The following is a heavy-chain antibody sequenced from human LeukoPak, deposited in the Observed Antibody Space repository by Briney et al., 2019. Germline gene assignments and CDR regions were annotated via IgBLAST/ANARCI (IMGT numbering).Heavy chain of an antibody. J-gene: IGHJ6*04. V-gene: IGHV4-59*01. Sequence: SETLSLTRTVSGGSISSYYWSWIRQPPGKGLEWIGYIYYSGSTNYNPSLKSRVTISVDTSKDHFSLRLSSVTAADTAVYYCARFSSSWYGVDVWGKGITVTVSS. CDR3: ARFSSSWYGVDV. CDR1: GGSISSYY. CDR2: IYYSGST. D-gene: IGHD6-13*01.